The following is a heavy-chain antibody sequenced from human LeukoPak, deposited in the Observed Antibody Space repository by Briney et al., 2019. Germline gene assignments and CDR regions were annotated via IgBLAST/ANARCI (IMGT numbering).Heavy chain of an antibody. Sequence: GASVKVSCKASGYTFTDHYIHWVRQAPGQGLEWMGWISPNSGGTKYAQKFQGRVTMTRDTSISTASMELGWLRSDDTAVYYCARDTSRNVPQGPVSFFLEGAPYDLESQFDYWGQGTLVRVSS. CDR1: GYTFTDHY. V-gene: IGHV1-2*02. D-gene: IGHD1-1*01. CDR2: ISPNSGGT. CDR3: ARDTSRNVPQGPVSFFLEGAPYDLESQFDY. J-gene: IGHJ4*02.